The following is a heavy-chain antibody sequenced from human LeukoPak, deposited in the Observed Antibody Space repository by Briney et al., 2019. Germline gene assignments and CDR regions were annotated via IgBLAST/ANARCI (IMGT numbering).Heavy chain of an antibody. J-gene: IGHJ6*03. CDR2: IYYSGST. CDR3: ARGGRTRGSMSFYYMDV. D-gene: IGHD3-10*01. Sequence: SETLSLICTVSGGSISSSTYYWGWIRQPPGKGLEWIGNIYYSGSTYYNPSLESRVTISADMSKNQFSLKVKSVTAADTAIYYCARGGRTRGSMSFYYMDVWGEGATVTVSS. V-gene: IGHV4-39*07. CDR1: GGSISSSTYY.